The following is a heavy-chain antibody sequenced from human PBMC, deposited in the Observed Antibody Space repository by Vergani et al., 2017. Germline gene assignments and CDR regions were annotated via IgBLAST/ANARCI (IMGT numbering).Heavy chain of an antibody. CDR1: GCSISSSSYY. Sequence: QLQLQESGPGLVKPSETLSLTCTVSGCSISSSSYYWGWIRQPPGKGLEWIGSIYYSGSTYSNPSLKSLVSISVKTSKNQFSLKLSSVTAADTAVYYCASLYYDFWSGYYTHFQHWGQGTLVTVSS. J-gene: IGHJ1*01. V-gene: IGHV4-39*01. CDR2: IYYSGST. D-gene: IGHD3-3*01. CDR3: ASLYYDFWSGYYTHFQH.